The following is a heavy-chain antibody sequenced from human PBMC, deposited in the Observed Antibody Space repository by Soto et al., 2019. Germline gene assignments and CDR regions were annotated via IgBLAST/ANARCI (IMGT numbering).Heavy chain of an antibody. Sequence: QVQLVQSGAEVKKPGASVKVSCKASGYIFTSYPIHWVRQAPGQRLEWMGWINTATGNTKYSQNFQGRVTTTRDTSATTAYMELSSLKSEDTAVYYCTRDIPFLLPYYDSSGLHFDYWGQGTLVTVSS. V-gene: IGHV1-3*04. J-gene: IGHJ4*02. CDR1: GYIFTSYP. CDR3: TRDIPFLLPYYDSSGLHFDY. CDR2: INTATGNT. D-gene: IGHD3-22*01.